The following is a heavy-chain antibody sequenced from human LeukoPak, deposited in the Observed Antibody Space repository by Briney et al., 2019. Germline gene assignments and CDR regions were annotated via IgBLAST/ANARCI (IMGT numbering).Heavy chain of an antibody. CDR2: IFYSGST. CDR1: GGSISTSNYY. CDR3: TRDSGTTGEVKFDP. Sequence: SETLSLTCTVSGGSISTSNYYWGWIRQPPGKGLEWIGNIFYSGSTYYSPSLRSRVTMSVDTSKNEFSLRMSSVTAADTAVYYCTRDSGTTGEVKFDPWGQGTLVAVSS. D-gene: IGHD3-10*01. V-gene: IGHV4-39*07. J-gene: IGHJ5*02.